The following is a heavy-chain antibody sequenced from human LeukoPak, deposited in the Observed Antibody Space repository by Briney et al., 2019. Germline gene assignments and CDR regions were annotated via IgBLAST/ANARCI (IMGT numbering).Heavy chain of an antibody. CDR3: ARANQYGSGSYYNVFYFDY. CDR1: GGSFSGYY. J-gene: IGHJ4*02. Sequence: SETLSLTCAVYGGSFSGYYWSWIRQPPGKGLEWIGEINHSGSTNYNPSLKSRVTISVDTSKNQFSLKLSSVTAADTAVYYCARANQYGSGSYYNVFYFDYWGQGTPVTVSS. V-gene: IGHV4-34*01. CDR2: INHSGST. D-gene: IGHD3-10*01.